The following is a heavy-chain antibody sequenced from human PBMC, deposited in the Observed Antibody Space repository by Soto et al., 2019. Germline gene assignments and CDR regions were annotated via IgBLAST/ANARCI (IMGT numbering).Heavy chain of an antibody. Sequence: QVQLVQSGAEVKKPGASVKVSCKASGYTFTGHYMHWVRQAPGGGLEWMGWIGPNSGVTNYAQKFQGRVSMTRDTSISTVYMELTRLTSDDKAVYFCAREGELVAAATDFWGQGTLVTVSS. J-gene: IGHJ4*02. CDR3: AREGELVAAATDF. CDR1: GYTFTGHY. CDR2: IGPNSGVT. D-gene: IGHD3-16*01. V-gene: IGHV1-2*02.